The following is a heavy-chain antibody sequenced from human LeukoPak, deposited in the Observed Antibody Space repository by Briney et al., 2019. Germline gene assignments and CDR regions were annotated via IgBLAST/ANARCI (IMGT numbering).Heavy chain of an antibody. Sequence: SVKVSCKASGGTFSSYAISWVRQAPGQGLEWMGGIIPIFGTANYAQKFRGRVTITADESTSTAYMELSSLRSEDTAVYYCARHRIAAAGGAYYWGQGTLVTVSS. CDR2: IIPIFGTA. D-gene: IGHD6-13*01. CDR3: ARHRIAAAGGAYY. CDR1: GGTFSSYA. J-gene: IGHJ4*02. V-gene: IGHV1-69*13.